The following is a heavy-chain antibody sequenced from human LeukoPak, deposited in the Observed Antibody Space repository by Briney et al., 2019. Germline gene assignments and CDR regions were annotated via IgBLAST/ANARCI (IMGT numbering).Heavy chain of an antibody. Sequence: GASVKVSCKASGYTFTSCHMHWVRQAPGKGLEYVSSISSNGGSTYYADSVKGRFTISRDNSKNTLFLQMSSLRTEDTAVYYCASPYSGYDYNFDHWGQGTLVTVSS. CDR2: ISSNGGST. CDR3: ASPYSGYDYNFDH. D-gene: IGHD5-12*01. V-gene: IGHV3-64D*06. CDR1: GYTFTSCH. J-gene: IGHJ4*02.